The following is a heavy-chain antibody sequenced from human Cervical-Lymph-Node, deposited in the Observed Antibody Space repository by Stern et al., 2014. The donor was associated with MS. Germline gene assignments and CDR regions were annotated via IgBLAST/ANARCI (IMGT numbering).Heavy chain of an antibody. CDR2: ISWNSGNI. D-gene: IGHD2-15*01. V-gene: IGHV3-9*01. CDR3: AKDINLRGTYYFDY. J-gene: IGHJ4*02. Sequence: VQLVESGGGLVQPGRSLRLSCAASGFTFDDYAMHWVPQAPGQGLEWVSGISWNSGNIGYADSVKGRFTISRDNAKNSLYLQMNSLRAEDTALYYCAKDINLRGTYYFDYWGQGTLVTVSS. CDR1: GFTFDDYA.